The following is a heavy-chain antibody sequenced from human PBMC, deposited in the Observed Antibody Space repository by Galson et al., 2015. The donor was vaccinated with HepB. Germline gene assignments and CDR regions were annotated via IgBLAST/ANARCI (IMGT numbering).Heavy chain of an antibody. CDR2: ISHDGSDE. V-gene: IGHV3-30*18. D-gene: IGHD2-2*02. J-gene: IGHJ4*02. Sequence: SLRLSCAVSGFAFRTYGMHWVRQAPGKGLGWVAAISHDGSDEHYAGSVKGRFTISRDNSRNTMYLQMNSLRIEDTAVYFCAKGGGCSSTSCYKAGGYYFDYWGQGTLVTVS. CDR3: AKGGGCSSTSCYKAGGYYFDY. CDR1: GFAFRTYG.